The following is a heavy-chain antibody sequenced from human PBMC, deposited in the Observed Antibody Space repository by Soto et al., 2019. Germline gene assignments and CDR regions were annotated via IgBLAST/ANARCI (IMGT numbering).Heavy chain of an antibody. CDR2: IYYSGST. Sequence: SETLSLTCTVSGGSVSSGSYYWSWIRQPPGKGLEWIGYIYYSGSTNYHPSLKSRVTISVDTSKNQLSLKLSSVTAADAAVYYCARAYYRARFDPWGQGTLVTVSS. V-gene: IGHV4-61*01. CDR3: ARAYYRARFDP. CDR1: GGSVSSGSYY. D-gene: IGHD3-10*01. J-gene: IGHJ5*02.